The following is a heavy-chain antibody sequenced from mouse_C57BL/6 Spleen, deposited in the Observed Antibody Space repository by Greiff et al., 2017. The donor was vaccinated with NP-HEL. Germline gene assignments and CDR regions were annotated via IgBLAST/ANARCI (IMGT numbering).Heavy chain of an antibody. J-gene: IGHJ1*03. D-gene: IGHD1-1*01. CDR2: IDPSDSYT. Sequence: QVQLKQPGAELVMPGASVKLSCKASGYTFTSYWMHWVKQRPGQGLEWIGEIDPSDSYTNYNQKFKGKSTLTVDKSSSTAYMQLSSLTSEDSAVYYCAREGITTVVAAEWYFDVWGTGTTVTVSS. CDR3: AREGITTVVAAEWYFDV. CDR1: GYTFTSYW. V-gene: IGHV1-69*01.